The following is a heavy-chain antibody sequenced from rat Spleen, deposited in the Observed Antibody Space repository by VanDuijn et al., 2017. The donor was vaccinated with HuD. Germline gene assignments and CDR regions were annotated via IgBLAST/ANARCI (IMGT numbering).Heavy chain of an antibody. CDR2: ISTGGGNT. V-gene: IGHV5-25*01. J-gene: IGHJ3*01. D-gene: IGHD1-9*01. Sequence: EVQLVESGGGLVQPGRSLKLSCAASGFTFSDFYMAWVRQAPTKGLEWVASISTGGGNTYYRDSVKGRFTISRDNAKSTLYLQMDSLRSEDTATYYCARHAADTMGITWFAYWGQGTLVTVSS. CDR1: GFTFSDFY. CDR3: ARHAADTMGITWFAY.